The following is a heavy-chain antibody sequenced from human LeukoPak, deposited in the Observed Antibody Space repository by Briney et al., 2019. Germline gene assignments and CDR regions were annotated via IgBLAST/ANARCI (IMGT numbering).Heavy chain of an antibody. V-gene: IGHV3-23*01. Sequence: GGSLRLSCAASGFTFSGYAMSWVRQAPGKGLEWVSTISDNGGRTYYADSVKGRFTVSRDNSKNTLFLQMNSLRAEDSAVYYCATDREGDPSAYYLVGGQGTLITVSS. J-gene: IGHJ4*02. CDR2: ISDNGGRT. D-gene: IGHD3-22*01. CDR1: GFTFSGYA. CDR3: ATDREGDPSAYYLV.